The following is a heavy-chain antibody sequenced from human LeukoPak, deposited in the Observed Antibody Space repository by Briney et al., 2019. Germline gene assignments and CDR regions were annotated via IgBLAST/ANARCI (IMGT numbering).Heavy chain of an antibody. CDR2: IKSKTDGGTT. CDR1: GFTFSNAW. CDR3: TTLITFGGVIVSY. D-gene: IGHD3-16*02. Sequence: PGGSLRLSCAASGFTFSNAWMSWVRQAPGKGLEWVGRIKSKTDGGTTDYAAPVKGRFTISRDDSKNTLYLQMNSLKTEDTAVYYCTTLITFGGVIVSYWGQGTLVTVSS. J-gene: IGHJ4*02. V-gene: IGHV3-15*01.